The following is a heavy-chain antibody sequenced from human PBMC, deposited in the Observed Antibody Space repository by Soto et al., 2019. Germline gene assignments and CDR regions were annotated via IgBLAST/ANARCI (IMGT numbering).Heavy chain of an antibody. Sequence: SETLSLTCSVSGGSVSSDNYYWGWIRQPPGKGLEWIGCFYFSGSTNYNPSLKSRVTISADTSKNQFSLKLSSVTAADTAVYYCARLVHDYSWYYGMDVWGQGTTVTVSS. CDR1: GGSVSSDNYY. CDR2: FYFSGST. V-gene: IGHV4-61*01. CDR3: ARLVHDYSWYYGMDV. J-gene: IGHJ6*02. D-gene: IGHD3-16*01.